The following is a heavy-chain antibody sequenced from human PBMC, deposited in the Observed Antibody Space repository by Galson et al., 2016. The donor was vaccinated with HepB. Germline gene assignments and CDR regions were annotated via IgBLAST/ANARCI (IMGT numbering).Heavy chain of an antibody. V-gene: IGHV3-30*18. CDR1: GFTFSRYG. D-gene: IGHD3-10*01. CDR3: AKDPYYYGSGSYLYFHY. CDR2: ISYDGSNK. Sequence: SLRLSCAASGFTFSRYGMHWVRQAPGMGLEWVTFISYDGSNKYYADSVKGRFTISRDNSKNTLYLQMNSLRAEDTAVYYCAKDPYYYGSGSYLYFHYWGQGTLVTVSS. J-gene: IGHJ4*02.